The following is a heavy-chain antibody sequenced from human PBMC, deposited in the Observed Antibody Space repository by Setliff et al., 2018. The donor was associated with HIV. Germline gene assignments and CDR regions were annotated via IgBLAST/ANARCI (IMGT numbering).Heavy chain of an antibody. Sequence: ASVKVSCKASGYTFKTYGISWVRQAPGHGLEWMGWISPYNGHTKYAEKFQGRVTMTTDTSTSTAYMELSSLRSEDTAVYYCARASHSGPSSNGWYPYYFDYWGQGTLVTVSS. D-gene: IGHD6-19*01. CDR1: GYTFKTYG. V-gene: IGHV1-18*01. J-gene: IGHJ4*02. CDR3: ARASHSGPSSNGWYPYYFDY. CDR2: ISPYNGHT.